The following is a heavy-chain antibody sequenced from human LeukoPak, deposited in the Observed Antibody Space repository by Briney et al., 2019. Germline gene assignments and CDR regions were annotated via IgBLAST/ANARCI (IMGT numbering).Heavy chain of an antibody. V-gene: IGHV3-23*01. CDR1: GFTFSSYA. D-gene: IGHD6-13*01. CDR2: ISGSGGST. J-gene: IGHJ4*02. CDR3: AKSYSSSWLSSFDY. Sequence: GSLRLSCAASGFTFSSYAMSWVRQAPGKGLEWVSAISGSGGSTYYADSVKGRFTISRDDSKNTLYLQMNSLRAEDTAVYYCAKSYSSSWLSSFDYWGQGTLVTVSS.